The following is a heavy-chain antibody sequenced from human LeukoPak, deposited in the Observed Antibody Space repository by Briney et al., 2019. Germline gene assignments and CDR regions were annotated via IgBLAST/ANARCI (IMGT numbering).Heavy chain of an antibody. V-gene: IGHV4-59*01. J-gene: IGHJ4*02. CDR2: ISYSGST. Sequence: SETLSLTCTVSGGSISAYYWSWIRQPPGKGLEWIGYISYSGSTKYNPSLKSRVTISVDTSKNQFSLKLSSVTAADTAVYYCAKYGMATIQFFDYWGLGTLFTVSS. CDR1: GGSISAYY. D-gene: IGHD5-24*01. CDR3: AKYGMATIQFFDY.